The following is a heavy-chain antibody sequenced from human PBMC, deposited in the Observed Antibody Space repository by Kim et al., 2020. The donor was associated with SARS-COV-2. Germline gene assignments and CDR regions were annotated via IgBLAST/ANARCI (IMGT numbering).Heavy chain of an antibody. CDR1: GGAFNDYA. Sequence: SVKVSCKASGGAFNDYAISWVRQAPGQGLAWLGGIIPLFGLAHYAPQFQGRLTITADETTKIAYMELSSLRSEDTAVYYCARPYCGGDFFTAGYYHHYG. CDR3: ARPYCGGDFFTAGYYHHYG. J-gene: IGHJ6*01. CDR2: IIPLFGLA. V-gene: IGHV1-69*13. D-gene: IGHD2-21*01.